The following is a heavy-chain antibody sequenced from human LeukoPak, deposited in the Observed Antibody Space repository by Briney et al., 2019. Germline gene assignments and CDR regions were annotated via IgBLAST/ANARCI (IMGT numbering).Heavy chain of an antibody. CDR1: GVTFSSYA. CDR2: ISGSGDST. J-gene: IGHJ6*02. V-gene: IGHV3-23*01. Sequence: GGSLRLSCAASGVTFSSYAMSWVRQAPGKGLEWVSGISGSGDSTTYADSVKGRFTISRDNAKNTLYLQMNSLRAEDTAVYYCARGHYYAMDVWGQGTTVTVSS. CDR3: ARGHYYAMDV.